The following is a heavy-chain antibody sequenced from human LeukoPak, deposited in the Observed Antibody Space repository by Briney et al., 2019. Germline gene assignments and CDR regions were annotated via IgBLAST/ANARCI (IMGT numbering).Heavy chain of an antibody. V-gene: IGHV1-69*05. CDR1: GGTFSSYA. CDR2: IIPIFGTA. J-gene: IGHJ6*03. Sequence: SVKVSCKASGGTFSSYAISWVRQAPGQGLEWMGGIIPIFGTANYAQKFQGRVTITTDESTSTAYMELSSLRSEDTAVYYCARAQMEYSSSGLYYYYYTDVWGKGTTVTVSS. D-gene: IGHD6-6*01. CDR3: ARAQMEYSSSGLYYYYYTDV.